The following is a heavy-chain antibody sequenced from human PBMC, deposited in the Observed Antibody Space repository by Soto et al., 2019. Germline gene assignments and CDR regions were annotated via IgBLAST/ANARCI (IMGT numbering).Heavy chain of an antibody. V-gene: IGHV5-10-1*01. CDR1: GYSFTSYW. Sequence: GESLKISCKGSGYSFTSYWISWVRQMPGKGLEWMGRIDPSDSYTNYSPSFQGHGTISADKSISTAYLQWSSLKASDTAMYYCAAPTAGHDAFDIWGQGTMVTVSS. J-gene: IGHJ3*02. CDR2: IDPSDSYT. CDR3: AAPTAGHDAFDI.